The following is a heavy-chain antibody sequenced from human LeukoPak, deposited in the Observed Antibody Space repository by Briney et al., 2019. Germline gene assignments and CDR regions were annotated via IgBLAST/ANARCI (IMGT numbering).Heavy chain of an antibody. J-gene: IGHJ4*02. CDR1: GFRFSAYG. CDR2: ISYEGSNE. D-gene: IGHD4-17*01. V-gene: IGHV3-30*18. CDR3: TKVRVATKLTTELDY. Sequence: GGSLRLSCAASGFRFSAYGMYWVRQTPGKGLEWVAVISYEGSNEYYADSVKGRFTISRDNSENTLYLQMNSLRAEDTAVYYCTKVRVATKLTTELDYWGQGTLVTVSS.